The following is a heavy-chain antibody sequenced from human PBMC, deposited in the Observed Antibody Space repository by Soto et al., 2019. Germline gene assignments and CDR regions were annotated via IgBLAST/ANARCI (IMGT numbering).Heavy chain of an antibody. Sequence: SVKVSCKASGGTFSSYAISWVRQAPGQGLEWMGGIIPIFGTANYAQKFQGRVTITADESTSTAYMELSSLRSEDTAVYYCAINSTRHDYGDYVMDYYYYYGMDVWGQGTTVTVSS. D-gene: IGHD4-17*01. V-gene: IGHV1-69*13. CDR3: AINSTRHDYGDYVMDYYYYYGMDV. CDR1: GGTFSSYA. J-gene: IGHJ6*02. CDR2: IIPIFGTA.